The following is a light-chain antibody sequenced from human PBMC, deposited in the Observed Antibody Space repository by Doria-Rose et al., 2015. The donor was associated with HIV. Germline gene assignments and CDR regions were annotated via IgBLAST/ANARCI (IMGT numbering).Light chain of an antibody. CDR2: WAS. CDR3: QQYYDTPS. Sequence: DIRLTQSPESLGMSLGERATLNRKSNQSLLYNSKNYLAWYQQKPGQPPKLLIYWASTRQSGVPARFSGSGSGTDFTLTISSLEAEDVAVYYCQQYYDTPSFGPGTTVDIK. CDR1: QSLLYNSKNY. V-gene: IGKV4-1*01. J-gene: IGKJ3*01.